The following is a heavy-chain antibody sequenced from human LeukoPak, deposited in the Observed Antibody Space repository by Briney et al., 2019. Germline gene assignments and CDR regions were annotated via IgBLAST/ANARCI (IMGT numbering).Heavy chain of an antibody. Sequence: SVKVSCKASGYTFTGYYMHWVRQAPGQGLEWMGGIIPIFGTANYAQKFQGRVTITADESTSTAYMELSSLRSEDTAVYYCARGGSQDTAMVTWGQGTLVTVSS. V-gene: IGHV1-69*13. CDR2: IIPIFGTA. D-gene: IGHD5-18*01. CDR3: ARGGSQDTAMVT. CDR1: GYTFTGYY. J-gene: IGHJ5*02.